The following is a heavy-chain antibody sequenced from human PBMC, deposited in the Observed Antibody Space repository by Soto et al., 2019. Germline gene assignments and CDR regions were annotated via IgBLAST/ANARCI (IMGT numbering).Heavy chain of an antibody. CDR2: INHTGHN. CDR1: GGSFNDYY. Sequence: SETLSLTCAVYGGSFNDYYWSWIRQPPGKGLEWIGEINHTGHNNYNPSLKSRVTISVDTSKNQFSLKLSSVTAADTAVYYCASSRHLFASWGQGILVTVSS. J-gene: IGHJ4*02. CDR3: ASSRHLFAS. V-gene: IGHV4-34*01.